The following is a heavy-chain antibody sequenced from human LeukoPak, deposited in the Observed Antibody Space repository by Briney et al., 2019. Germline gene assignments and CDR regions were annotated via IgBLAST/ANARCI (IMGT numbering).Heavy chain of an antibody. CDR3: ARGSHHFDS. J-gene: IGHJ5*01. CDR1: GFTFSSHW. V-gene: IGHV3-74*01. CDR2: INSDGSDT. Sequence: GGSQRLSCAASGFTFSSHWMQWVRQVPGKGLVWVSRINSDGSDTNYADSVKGRFTISRDNAKNTVYLQMNSLRVEDTAVYYCARGSHHFDSWGQGTLVTVSS.